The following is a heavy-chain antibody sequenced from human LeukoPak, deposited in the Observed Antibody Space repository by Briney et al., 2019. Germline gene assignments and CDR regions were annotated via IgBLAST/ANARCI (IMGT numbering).Heavy chain of an antibody. J-gene: IGHJ4*02. CDR1: GYSIYSGYY. V-gene: IGHV4-38-2*02. CDR3: ARVGEYDFWSGHDETPFDY. Sequence: PSETLSLTCNISGYSIYSGYYWGWIRQPPGDGLEWIGSIYHSGSTYYNPSLKSRVTISVDTAKNQFSLRLSSVTAADTAVYYCARVGEYDFWSGHDETPFDYWGQGTLVTVSS. D-gene: IGHD3-3*01. CDR2: IYHSGST.